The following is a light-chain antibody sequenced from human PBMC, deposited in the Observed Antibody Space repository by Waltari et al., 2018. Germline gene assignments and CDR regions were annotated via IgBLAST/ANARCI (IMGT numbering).Light chain of an antibody. CDR2: EDT. J-gene: IGLJ2*01. CDR1: SRAVGSYNL. V-gene: IGLV2-23*01. CDR3: CSYAGSSPHVV. Sequence: QSALTQPASVSVSPGQSITISCTGTSRAVGSYNLVSWYQQHPGKAPKLMIYEDTKRPSGVSDRFSGSKSGNTASLTISGLQAEDEADYYCCSYAGSSPHVVFGGGTKLTVL.